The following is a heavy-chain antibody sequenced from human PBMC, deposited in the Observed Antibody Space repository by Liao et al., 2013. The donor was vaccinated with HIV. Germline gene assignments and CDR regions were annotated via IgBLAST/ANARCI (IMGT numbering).Heavy chain of an antibody. CDR2: IFSSGYT. Sequence: QVQLQESGPTLVKPSETLSLTCTVSGGSISSYFWNWVRQPAGKELEWIGHIFSSGYTTYNPSLKSRVTISVDTSKNQFSLKLSSVTAADTAVYYCARFPRPGSSSNPSPGWGQGTLVTVSS. J-gene: IGHJ4*02. V-gene: IGHV4-4*07. CDR1: GGSISSYF. CDR3: ARFPRPGSSSNPSPG. D-gene: IGHD6-13*01.